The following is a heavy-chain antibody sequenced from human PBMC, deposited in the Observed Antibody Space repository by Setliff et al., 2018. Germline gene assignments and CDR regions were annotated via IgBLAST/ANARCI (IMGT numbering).Heavy chain of an antibody. Sequence: ASVKVSCKASGGTFRNYGISWVRQAPGQGLEWMGGIIPMFGTPAYAQKFQDRVTITTDESTSTAYMELDSLRSEDTAVYYCARSPAVLGIVYLDPWGQGTLVTVSS. D-gene: IGHD2-15*01. CDR1: GGTFRNYG. J-gene: IGHJ5*02. V-gene: IGHV1-69*05. CDR2: IIPMFGTP. CDR3: ARSPAVLGIVYLDP.